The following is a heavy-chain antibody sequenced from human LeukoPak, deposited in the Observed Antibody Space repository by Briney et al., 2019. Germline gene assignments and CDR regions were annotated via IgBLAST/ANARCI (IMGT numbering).Heavy chain of an antibody. CDR2: ISGSGGST. J-gene: IGHJ4*02. V-gene: IGHV3-23*01. CDR1: GFSLSNYA. D-gene: IGHD6-19*01. CDR3: ARGSSSGWWGYYFDY. Sequence: GGSLRLSCAASGFSLSNYAMTWVRQAPGKGLEWVSGISGSGGSTYYADSVKGRFTISRDNSKNTLYLQMNSLRAEDTAVYYCARGSSSGWWGYYFDYWGQGTLVTVSS.